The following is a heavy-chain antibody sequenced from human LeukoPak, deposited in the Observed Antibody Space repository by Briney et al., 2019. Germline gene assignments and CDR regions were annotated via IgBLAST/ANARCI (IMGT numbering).Heavy chain of an antibody. D-gene: IGHD4-17*01. Sequence: GASVKVSCKASGGTFSSYAISWVRQAPGQGLEWMGRIIPIFGTANYAQKFQGRVTITTDESTSTAYMELSSLRSEDTAVYYCARDLDGDYLNADYWGQGTLVTVSS. V-gene: IGHV1-69*05. CDR3: ARDLDGDYLNADY. CDR1: GGTFSSYA. J-gene: IGHJ4*02. CDR2: IIPIFGTA.